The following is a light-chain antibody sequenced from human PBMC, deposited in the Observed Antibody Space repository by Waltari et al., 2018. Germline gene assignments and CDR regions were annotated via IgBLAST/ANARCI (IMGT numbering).Light chain of an antibody. Sequence: QSVLTQPPSVSAAPGQKVTISCSGSTSDIGRNFVSWYQQFPGGAPKLIIQATNVRPPGIPDRFSGSKSGTSATLDITGLQTGDEADYYCGTWDSSLNVAMFGGGTRVTVL. CDR1: TSDIGRNF. CDR2: ATN. CDR3: GTWDSSLNVAM. J-gene: IGLJ3*02. V-gene: IGLV1-51*01.